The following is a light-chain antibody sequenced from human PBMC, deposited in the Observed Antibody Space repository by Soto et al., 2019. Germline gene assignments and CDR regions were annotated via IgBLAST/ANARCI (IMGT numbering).Light chain of an antibody. J-gene: IGKJ3*01. CDR1: QSVSSSY. V-gene: IGKV3-20*01. CDR3: QQYGSSPLFT. Sequence: EIVLTQSPGTLSLSPGERATLSCMASQSVSSSYLAWYQQKPGQAPRLLIYGASSRATGIPDRFSGSGSGTDFTLTISRLEPEEFAVYYCQQYGSSPLFTFGPGTKVDIK. CDR2: GAS.